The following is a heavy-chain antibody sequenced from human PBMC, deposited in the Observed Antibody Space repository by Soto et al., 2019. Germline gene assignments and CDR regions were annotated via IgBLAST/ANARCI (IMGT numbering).Heavy chain of an antibody. CDR3: ARLRGDYDYYYYMDV. CDR1: GGSISRSTYY. CDR2: IYYSGST. V-gene: IGHV4-39*01. Sequence: SEPLSLTCTVSGGSISRSTYYWGWIRQPPGKGLEWIGSIYYSGSTYYNSSLKSRVTISVDTSKNQFSLKLSSVTAADTAVYYCARLRGDYDYYYYMDVWGKGTTVTVSS. J-gene: IGHJ6*03. D-gene: IGHD4-17*01.